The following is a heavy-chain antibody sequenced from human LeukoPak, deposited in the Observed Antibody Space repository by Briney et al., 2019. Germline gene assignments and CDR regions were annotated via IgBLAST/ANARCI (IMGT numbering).Heavy chain of an antibody. J-gene: IGHJ6*02. Sequence: GGSLRLSCAASGFTFNNCAMSWVRQAPGKGLEWVAVISYDGSNKYYADSVKGRFTISRDNSKNTLYLQMNSLRAEDTAVYYCARDWASGSGSSSSGYYYGMDVWGQGTTVTVSS. CDR3: ARDWASGSGSSSSGYYYGMDV. CDR2: ISYDGSNK. D-gene: IGHD3-10*01. CDR1: GFTFNNCA. V-gene: IGHV3-30-3*01.